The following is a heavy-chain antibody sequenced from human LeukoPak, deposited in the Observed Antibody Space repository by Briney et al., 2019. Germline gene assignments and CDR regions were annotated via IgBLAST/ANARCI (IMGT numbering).Heavy chain of an antibody. D-gene: IGHD2-15*01. CDR2: INSGGGT. CDR1: GFTVSSNY. CDR3: AKDSTLRIFNY. Sequence: GRSLRLSCAASGFTVSSNYMSWVRQAPGKGLEWVSIINSGGGTYYADSVKGRFTISRDNSKNTLYLQMDSLRAEDTAVYYCAKDSTLRIFNYWGQGTLVTVSS. J-gene: IGHJ4*02. V-gene: IGHV3-66*01.